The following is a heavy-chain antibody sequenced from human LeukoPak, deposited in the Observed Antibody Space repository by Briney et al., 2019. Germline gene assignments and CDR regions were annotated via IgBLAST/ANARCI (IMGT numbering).Heavy chain of an antibody. CDR2: IYYSGST. CDR3: SRRDCSHTDCFYWYFDL. J-gene: IGHJ2*01. Sequence: PSETLSLTCSVSGGSISSASYYWSFIRQPPGKGLEWIGSIYYSGSTYYNPSLRSRVTTSVDTSKNQFSLNLRSVTAADTAVYYCSRRDCSHTDCFYWYFDLWGRGALLTVSS. V-gene: IGHV4-39*07. CDR1: GGSISSASYY. D-gene: IGHD2-2*01.